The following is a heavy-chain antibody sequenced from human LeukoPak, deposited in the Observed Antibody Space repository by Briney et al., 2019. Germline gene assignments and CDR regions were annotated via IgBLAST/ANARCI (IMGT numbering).Heavy chain of an antibody. V-gene: IGHV4-59*08. Sequence: SETLSLTCTVSGGSISSYYWSWIRQPPGKGLEWIGYIYYSGSTNYNPSLKSRVTISVDTSKNQFSLKLSSVTAADTAVYYCARLTQDYDLFDYWGQGTLVTVSS. J-gene: IGHJ4*02. CDR3: ARLTQDYDLFDY. CDR2: IYYSGST. D-gene: IGHD4-17*01. CDR1: GGSISSYY.